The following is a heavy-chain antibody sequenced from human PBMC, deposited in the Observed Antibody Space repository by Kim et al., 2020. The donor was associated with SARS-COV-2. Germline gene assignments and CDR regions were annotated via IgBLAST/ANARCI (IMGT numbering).Heavy chain of an antibody. CDR3: ARGWPLDY. Sequence: SETLSLTCAVYGGSFSGYYWSWIRQPPGKGLEWIGEINHSGSTNYNPSLKSRVTISVDTSKNQFSLKLSSVTAADTAVYYCARGWPLDYWGQGTLVTVSS. CDR2: INHSGST. CDR1: GGSFSGYY. V-gene: IGHV4-34*01. J-gene: IGHJ4*02.